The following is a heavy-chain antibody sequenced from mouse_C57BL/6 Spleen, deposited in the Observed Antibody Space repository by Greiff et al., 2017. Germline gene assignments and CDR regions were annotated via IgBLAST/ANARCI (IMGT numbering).Heavy chain of an antibody. CDR3: ARSRLLDYAMDY. CDR1: GYTFTDYY. Sequence: QVQLQQSGAELVRPGASVKLSCKASGYTFTDYYINWVKQRPGQGLEWIARIYPGSGNTYYNEKFKGKATLTAEKSSSTAYMQLSSLTSEDSAVYFCARSRLLDYAMDYWGQGTSVTVSS. V-gene: IGHV1-76*01. CDR2: IYPGSGNT. J-gene: IGHJ4*01.